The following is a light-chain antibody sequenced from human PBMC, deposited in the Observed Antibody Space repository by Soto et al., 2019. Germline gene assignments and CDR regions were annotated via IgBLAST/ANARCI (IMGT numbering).Light chain of an antibody. Sequence: QSALTQPPSVSGSPGQSVTISCTGTSSDIGAYNRVSWYQQPPGTAPKLMIYEVRDRTSGVPDRFSESKSGNTASLTISGLQAEDEADYYCSSYTSSNTLIFGGGTKLTVL. CDR3: SSYTSSNTLI. CDR2: EVR. CDR1: SSDIGAYNR. J-gene: IGLJ2*01. V-gene: IGLV2-18*02.